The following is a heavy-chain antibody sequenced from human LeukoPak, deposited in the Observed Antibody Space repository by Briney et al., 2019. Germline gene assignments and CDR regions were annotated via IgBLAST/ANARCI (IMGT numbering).Heavy chain of an antibody. CDR3: ARLIYQPPLRGWFDP. Sequence: SETLSLTCAVYGGSFSGYYWSWMRQPPGKGLEWIGEINHSGSTNYNPSLKSRVTISVDTSKNQFSLKLSSVTAADTAVYYCARLIYQPPLRGWFDPWGQGTLVTVSS. V-gene: IGHV4-34*01. D-gene: IGHD2-2*01. CDR1: GGSFSGYY. CDR2: INHSGST. J-gene: IGHJ5*02.